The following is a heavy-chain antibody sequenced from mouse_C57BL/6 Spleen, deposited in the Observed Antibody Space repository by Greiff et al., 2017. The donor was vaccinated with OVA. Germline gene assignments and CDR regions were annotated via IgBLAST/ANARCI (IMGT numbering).Heavy chain of an antibody. J-gene: IGHJ2*01. D-gene: IGHD2-4*01. CDR3: TADYDLDY. Sequence: EVQLVESGGGLVQPGGSMKLSCVASGFTFSNYWMNWVRQSPEKGLEWVAQIRLKSDNYATHYAVSVKGRFTISRDDSKSSVYLHMDNLRAEDTGIYYCTADYDLDYWGQGTTLTVSS. CDR1: GFTFSNYW. CDR2: IRLKSDNYAT. V-gene: IGHV6-3*01.